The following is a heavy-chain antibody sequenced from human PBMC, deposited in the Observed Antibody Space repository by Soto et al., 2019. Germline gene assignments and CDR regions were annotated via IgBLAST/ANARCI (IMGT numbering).Heavy chain of an antibody. J-gene: IGHJ4*02. V-gene: IGHV4-30-2*01. D-gene: IGHD4-17*01. CDR1: GGSISSGGYS. Sequence: QLPLQESGSGLVKPSQTLSLTCAVSGGSISSGGYSCNWIRQPPGKGLEWIGYIYHSGSTYYNPSLKSRVTISVDTSKNQFSLKLSSVTAADTAVYYCARGMTTVTTFDYWGQGTLVTVSS. CDR2: IYHSGST. CDR3: ARGMTTVTTFDY.